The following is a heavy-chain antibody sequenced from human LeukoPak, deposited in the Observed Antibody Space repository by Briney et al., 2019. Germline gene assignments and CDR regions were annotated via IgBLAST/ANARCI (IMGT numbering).Heavy chain of an antibody. D-gene: IGHD3-22*01. CDR1: GYTFTSYG. CDR2: ISVYNGNT. CDR3: ARGSPSRYHYDRSGYYGGYFDS. V-gene: IGHV1-18*01. Sequence: ASVKVSCKASGYTFTSYGISWVRQAPGQGLEWMGWISVYNGNTHYAQKLQGRGTMTTDTSTSTAYMELRSLRSDDPAVYYCARGSPSRYHYDRSGYYGGYFDSWGQGTLVTVSS. J-gene: IGHJ4*02.